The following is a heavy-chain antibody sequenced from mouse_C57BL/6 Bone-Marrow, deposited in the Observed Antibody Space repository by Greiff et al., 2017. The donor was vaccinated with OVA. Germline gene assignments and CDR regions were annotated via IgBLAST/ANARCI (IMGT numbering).Heavy chain of an antibody. CDR2: ILPGSGST. V-gene: IGHV1-9*01. CDR1: GYTFTGYW. D-gene: IGHD1-1*01. Sequence: QVQLKESGAELMKPGASVKLSCTATGYTFTGYWLEWVKQRPGHGLEWIGEILPGSGSTNYNEKFKGKATFTADTSHNTAYMQLSSLTTEDSAIYYGGITTVVAPYAMDYWGQGTSVTVSS. J-gene: IGHJ4*01. CDR3: GITTVVAPYAMDY.